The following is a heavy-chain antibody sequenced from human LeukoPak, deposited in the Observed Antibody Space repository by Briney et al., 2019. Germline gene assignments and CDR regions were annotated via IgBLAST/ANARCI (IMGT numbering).Heavy chain of an antibody. D-gene: IGHD6-19*01. CDR1: GFTFSTYA. V-gene: IGHV3-33*01. Sequence: GRSLRLSCAASGFTFSTYAMHWVRQAPGKGLEWVAVIWFDGSNQYYVDSVRGRFSISRDNSKNTLYLQMNTLRAEDTGVYYCARDRGSGDSFDLWGQGAMVSVSS. J-gene: IGHJ3*01. CDR3: ARDRGSGDSFDL. CDR2: IWFDGSNQ.